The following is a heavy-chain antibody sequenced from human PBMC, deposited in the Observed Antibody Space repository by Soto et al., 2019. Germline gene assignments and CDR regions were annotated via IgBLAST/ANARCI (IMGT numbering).Heavy chain of an antibody. D-gene: IGHD6-13*01. CDR1: GGTFSSYA. CDR3: ARAVAAAGQYYYYGMDV. Sequence: VKVSCKASGGTFSSYAISWVRQAPGQGLEWMGGIIPIFGTANYAQKFQGRVTITADKSTSTAYMELSSLRSEDTAVYYCARAVAAAGQYYYYGMDVWGQGTTVTVSS. V-gene: IGHV1-69*13. J-gene: IGHJ6*02. CDR2: IIPIFGTA.